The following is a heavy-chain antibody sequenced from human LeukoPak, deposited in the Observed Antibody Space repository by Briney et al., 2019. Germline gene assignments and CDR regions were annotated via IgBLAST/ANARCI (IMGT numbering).Heavy chain of an antibody. J-gene: IGHJ3*02. CDR3: AKGKVNHDGAFDI. CDR2: ISASGSRT. Sequence: GGSLRLSCAASRFSFSGYAMAWVRQAQGKGLEWVSSISASGSRTYYADSVKGRFTISRDNSKKMIYLQMNSLRVEDTAVYYCAKGKVNHDGAFDIWGLGTMVIVS. D-gene: IGHD3-16*01. CDR1: RFSFSGYA. V-gene: IGHV3-23*01.